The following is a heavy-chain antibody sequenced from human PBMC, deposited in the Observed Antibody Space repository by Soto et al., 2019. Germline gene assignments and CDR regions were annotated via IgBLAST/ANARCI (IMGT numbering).Heavy chain of an antibody. J-gene: IGHJ4*02. V-gene: IGHV5-51*01. CDR3: ARGPGIAAAGTSYFDY. Sequence: GESLKISCKGSGYSFTSYWIGWVRQMPGKGLEWMGIIYPGDSDTRYSPSFQGQVTISADKSISTAYLQWSSLKASDTAMYYCARGPGIAAAGTSYFDYWGQGTLVTSPQ. CDR2: IYPGDSDT. CDR1: GYSFTSYW. D-gene: IGHD6-13*01.